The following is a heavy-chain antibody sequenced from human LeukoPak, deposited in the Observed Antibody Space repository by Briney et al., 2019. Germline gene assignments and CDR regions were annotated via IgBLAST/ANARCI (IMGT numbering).Heavy chain of an antibody. CDR1: GYTFTSYY. J-gene: IGHJ6*03. CDR2: INPSGGST. Sequence: GASVKVFCKASGYTFTSYYMHWVRQAPGQGLEWMGIINPSGGSTSYAQKFQGRVTMTRDTSTSTVHMELSSLRSEDTAVYYCARTPLYSSSYYYYYMDVWGKGTTVTVSS. CDR3: ARTPLYSSSYYYYYMDV. D-gene: IGHD6-6*01. V-gene: IGHV1-46*01.